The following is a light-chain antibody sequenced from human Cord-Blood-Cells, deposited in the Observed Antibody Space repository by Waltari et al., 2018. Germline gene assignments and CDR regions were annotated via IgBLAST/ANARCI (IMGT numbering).Light chain of an antibody. CDR3: QQYGSSPPIT. V-gene: IGKV3-20*01. CDR2: GAS. J-gene: IGKJ5*01. CDR1: QSVSSSY. Sequence: DIVLTQSPGTLSLSPGERATLSCRASQSVSSSYLAWYQQKPGQAPSLLIYGASSSATGSPDRFSGSGSGTDFTLTISRLEPEDFAVYYCQQYGSSPPITFGQGTRLEIK.